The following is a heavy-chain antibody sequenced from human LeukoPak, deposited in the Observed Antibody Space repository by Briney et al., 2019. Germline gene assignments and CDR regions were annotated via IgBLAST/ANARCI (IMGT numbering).Heavy chain of an antibody. D-gene: IGHD5-18*01. CDR3: ARDTAMVTYWFDP. J-gene: IGHJ5*02. V-gene: IGHV1-2*02. CDR1: GYTFTGYY. CDR2: INPDNGGT. Sequence: ASVKGSCKASGYTFTGYYMHWVRQAPGQGLEWMGWINPDNGGTNYAQKFQGRVTMTRDMSISTAYMELSRLRSDDTAVYYCARDTAMVTYWFDPWGQGTLVTVSS.